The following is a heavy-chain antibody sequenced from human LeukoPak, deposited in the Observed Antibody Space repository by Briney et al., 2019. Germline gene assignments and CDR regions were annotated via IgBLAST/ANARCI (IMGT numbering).Heavy chain of an antibody. CDR1: GYTFTSYY. CDR3: AIITIFVSPLEGPYNN. J-gene: IGHJ4*02. V-gene: IGHV1-46*01. Sequence: ASVKVSCKASGYTFTSYYMHWVRQAPGQGLEWMGIINPSGGSTSYAQKFQGRATMTRDTSTCTVYMELSSLRSEDTAVYYCAIITIFVSPLEGPYNNWGQGTLVTVSS. D-gene: IGHD3-3*01. CDR2: INPSGGST.